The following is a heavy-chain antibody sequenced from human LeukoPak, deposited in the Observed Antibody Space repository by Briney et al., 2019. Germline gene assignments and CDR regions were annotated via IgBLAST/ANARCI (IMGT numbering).Heavy chain of an antibody. J-gene: IGHJ6*02. V-gene: IGHV3-21*01. CDR2: ISSSSSYI. CDR1: GFTFSSYS. Sequence: GGSLRLSCAASGFTFSSYSVNWVRQAPGKGLEWVSSISSSSSYIYYADSVKGRFTISRDNAKNSLYLQMNSLRAEDTAVYYCARDGLYYYYGMDVWGQGTTVIVSS. CDR3: ARDGLYYYYGMDV.